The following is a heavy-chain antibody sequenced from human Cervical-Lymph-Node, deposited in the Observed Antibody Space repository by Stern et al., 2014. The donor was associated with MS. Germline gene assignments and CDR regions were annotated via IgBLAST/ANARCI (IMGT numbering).Heavy chain of an antibody. CDR2: MYGDDTT. J-gene: IGHJ5*01. Sequence: QITLKESGPSFVKPTETLTLTCEFSGFSLSSGAVAVAWIRQPPGKALEWLGLMYGDDTTYYRPSLRPRLTVTKDASRDHGVLIMTNMDPVDTATYYCARTGDPWFDSWGQGTLVTVSS. CDR1: GFSLSSGAVA. V-gene: IGHV2-5*02. CDR3: ARTGDPWFDS. D-gene: IGHD1-1*01.